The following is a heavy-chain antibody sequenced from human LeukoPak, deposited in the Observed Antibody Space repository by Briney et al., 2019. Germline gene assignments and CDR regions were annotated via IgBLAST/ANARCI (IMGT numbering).Heavy chain of an antibody. D-gene: IGHD1-26*01. CDR2: VSLSGYT. CDR1: GGSITTTYY. V-gene: IGHV4-4*02. J-gene: IGHJ4*02. Sequence: SGTLSLTCGVSGGSITTTYYWSWVRQSPGRVLEWIGEVSLSGYTGFNPSLRGRVTMSLDESKNHLSLTLTSVTAADTAIYYCSRESGPYSPFGHWGQGILVTVTT. CDR3: SRESGPYSPFGH.